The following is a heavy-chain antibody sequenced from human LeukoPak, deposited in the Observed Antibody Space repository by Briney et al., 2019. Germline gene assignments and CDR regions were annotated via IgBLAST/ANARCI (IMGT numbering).Heavy chain of an antibody. CDR1: GFSITAFY. CDR3: ARDSGGGNGY. CDR2: IYYSGST. J-gene: IGHJ4*02. V-gene: IGHV4-30-4*08. Sequence: SETLSLTCNVSGFSITAFYWSWIRQPPGKGLEWIGYIYYSGSTYYNPSLKSRVTISVDTSKNQFSLKLSSVTAADTAVYYCARDSGGGNGYWGQGTLVTVSS. D-gene: IGHD4-23*01.